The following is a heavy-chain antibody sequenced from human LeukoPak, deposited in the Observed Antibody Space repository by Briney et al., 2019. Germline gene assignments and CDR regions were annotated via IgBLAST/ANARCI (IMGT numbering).Heavy chain of an antibody. CDR1: GFTFSSYA. D-gene: IGHD6-19*01. CDR2: VSGGGGST. V-gene: IGHV3-23*01. CDR3: AREGGSGWYFSAFDI. Sequence: GGSLRLSCAASGFTFSSYAMTWVRQAPGKGLEWVSTVSGGGGSTYYADSVKGRFTISRDNAKNSLYLQMNSLRAEDTAVYYCAREGGSGWYFSAFDIWGQGTMVTVSS. J-gene: IGHJ3*02.